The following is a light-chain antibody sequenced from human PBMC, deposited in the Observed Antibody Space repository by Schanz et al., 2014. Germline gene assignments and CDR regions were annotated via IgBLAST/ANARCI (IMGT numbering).Light chain of an antibody. CDR3: AAWDDSLSAHVV. J-gene: IGLJ2*01. CDR1: SSNIGSNY. Sequence: QSVLTQPPSASGTPGQRVTISCSGSSSNIGSNYVYWYQQVPGTAPKLLIYRNSQRPSGVPDRFSGSKSGTSASLAISGLRSEDEADYYCAAWDDSLSAHVVFGGGTKLTVL. V-gene: IGLV1-47*01. CDR2: RNS.